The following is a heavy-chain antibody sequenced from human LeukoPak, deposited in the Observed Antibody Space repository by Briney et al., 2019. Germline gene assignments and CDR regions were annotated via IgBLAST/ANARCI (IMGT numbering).Heavy chain of an antibody. J-gene: IGHJ4*02. CDR2: INPNSGGT. D-gene: IGHD3-22*01. Sequence: ASVKASCKASGYTFTGYYMHWVRQAPGQGLEWMGWINPNSGGTNYAQKFQGRVTMTRDTSISTAYMKLSRLRSDDTAVYYCARGAPRIGMIVVVILAYWGQGTLVTVSS. CDR1: GYTFTGYY. V-gene: IGHV1-2*02. CDR3: ARGAPRIGMIVVVILAY.